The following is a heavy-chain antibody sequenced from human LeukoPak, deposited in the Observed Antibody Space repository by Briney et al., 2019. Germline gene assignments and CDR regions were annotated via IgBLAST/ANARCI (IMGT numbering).Heavy chain of an antibody. V-gene: IGHV2-70*11. J-gene: IGHJ4*02. D-gene: IGHD6-13*01. Sequence: SGPALVKPTQTLTLTCTFSWFSLSTSGMGVSWIRHPPGKALDWRARIDWDDDNYYSTSLKSRLPISKDTSKNHVVPTMTHMEPVDKATYYRARMWAAAGYYFDYWGQGTLVPVSS. CDR3: ARMWAAAGYYFDY. CDR2: IDWDDDN. CDR1: WFSLSTSGMG.